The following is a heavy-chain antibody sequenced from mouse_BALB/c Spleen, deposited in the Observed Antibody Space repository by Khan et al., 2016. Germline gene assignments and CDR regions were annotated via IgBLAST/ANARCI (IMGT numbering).Heavy chain of an antibody. CDR1: GFDFSRYW. CDR2: IKPDSSTI. V-gene: IGHV4-1*02. J-gene: IGHJ1*01. CDR3: ASTFWSFDV. Sequence: EVKLPESGGGLVQPGGSLKLSCAVSGFDFSRYWMSWVRQAPGKGLEWIGEIKPDSSTINYTPSLKDKFIISRDKAKNTLYLQMCHVRTEDTARSSCASTFWSFDVWGAGATVTVSS.